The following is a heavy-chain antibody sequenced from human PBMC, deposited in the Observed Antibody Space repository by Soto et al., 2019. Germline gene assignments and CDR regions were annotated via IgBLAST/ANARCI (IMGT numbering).Heavy chain of an antibody. CDR2: IGIGGVT. V-gene: IGHV3-13*01. CDR3: ARGSSGWYELDY. Sequence: GGSLRLSCVASGFTLTTHDMHWVRQVSGKGLEWVSSIGIGGVTSYPGSVKGRFTISRENAKNSLYLQMNSLRAEDTAVYYCARGSSGWYELDYWGQGTLVTVSS. J-gene: IGHJ4*02. D-gene: IGHD6-19*01. CDR1: GFTLTTHD.